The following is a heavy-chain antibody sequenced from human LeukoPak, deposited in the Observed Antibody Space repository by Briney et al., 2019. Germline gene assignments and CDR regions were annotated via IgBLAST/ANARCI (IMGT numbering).Heavy chain of an antibody. V-gene: IGHV3-7*01. CDR2: IKQDGSEK. J-gene: IGHJ6*03. CDR1: GFTSSSYW. Sequence: PGRSLRPSCAASGFTSSSYWMRSGRRAAGQGGGWVANIKQDGSEKYYVASVKGRFTISRDNAKNSLYLQMNSLRAENTAAYYCARTTEAHSWQKRYYSYYMDVWGKGTTVTVSS. CDR3: ARTTEAHSWQKRYYSYYMDV. D-gene: IGHD6-13*01.